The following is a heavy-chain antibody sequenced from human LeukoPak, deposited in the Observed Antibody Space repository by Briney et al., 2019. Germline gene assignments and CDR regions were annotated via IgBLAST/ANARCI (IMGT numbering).Heavy chain of an antibody. CDR1: GYTFTSYD. D-gene: IGHD4-17*01. J-gene: IGHJ3*02. Sequence: ASVKVSCKASGYTFTSYDINWVRLATGQGLEWMGWMNPNSGNTGHAQKLQGRVTMTRDTSTRTAYMELSSLRSEDTAVYYCARNDYDGDDALDIWGQGTMVTVSS. CDR3: ARNDYDGDDALDI. V-gene: IGHV1-8*02. CDR2: MNPNSGNT.